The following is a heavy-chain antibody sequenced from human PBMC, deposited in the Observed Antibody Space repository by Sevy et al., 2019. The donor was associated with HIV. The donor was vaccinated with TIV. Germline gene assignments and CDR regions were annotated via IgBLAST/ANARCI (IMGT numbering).Heavy chain of an antibody. D-gene: IGHD1-26*01. V-gene: IGHV3-21*06. CDR2: ISGSSNYI. CDR3: ARGPPDGSYDYFDY. J-gene: IGHJ4*02. Sequence: GGSLRLSCAASAFTFSSYNMNWVRQAPGKGLEWVSYISGSSNYIYYAESLKGRFIISRDNAKNTLYLQMNSLRADDTAVYYCARGPPDGSYDYFDYWGQGTLVTVSS. CDR1: AFTFSSYN.